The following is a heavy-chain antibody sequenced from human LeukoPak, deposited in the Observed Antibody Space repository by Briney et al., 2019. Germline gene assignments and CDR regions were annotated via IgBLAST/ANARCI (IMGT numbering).Heavy chain of an antibody. D-gene: IGHD4-11*01. CDR1: GFTFSRYW. Sequence: GGSLRLSCAASGFTFSRYWMSWVRQAPGKGLEWVANIKQDGSEKYYVDSVKGRFTISRDNAKYSLYLQMNSLRAEDTAVYYCAVQSNPTYYFDYWGQGTLVTVSS. V-gene: IGHV3-7*01. J-gene: IGHJ4*02. CDR3: AVQSNPTYYFDY. CDR2: IKQDGSEK.